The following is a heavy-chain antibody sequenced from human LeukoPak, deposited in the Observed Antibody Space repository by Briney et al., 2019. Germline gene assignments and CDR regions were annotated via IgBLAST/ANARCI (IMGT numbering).Heavy chain of an antibody. CDR3: AREAAADYYMDV. J-gene: IGHJ6*03. CDR1: GGTFSSYA. D-gene: IGHD2-2*01. V-gene: IGHV1-69*13. Sequence: SVKVSCKASGGTFSSYAISWVRQAPGQGLEWMGGIIPIFGTANYAQKFQGRVTITADESTSTAYMELSSLRSEDTAVYYCAREAAADYYMDVWGKGTTVTVSS. CDR2: IIPIFGTA.